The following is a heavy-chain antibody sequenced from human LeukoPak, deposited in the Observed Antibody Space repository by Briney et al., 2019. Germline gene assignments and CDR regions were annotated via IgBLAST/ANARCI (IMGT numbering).Heavy chain of an antibody. CDR3: AKGLVPGFLDY. CDR2: INSDESIT. V-gene: IGHV3-74*01. J-gene: IGHJ4*02. D-gene: IGHD4-11*01. Sequence: GGSLTLTCASSGCTFSSYAFHWVRQAAGKGLAWVSRINSDESITSYADSVKGRFTISRDNAKNTLYLQMNRLRADDTAVYYCAKGLVPGFLDYWGQGTPVTVSS. CDR1: GCTFSSYA.